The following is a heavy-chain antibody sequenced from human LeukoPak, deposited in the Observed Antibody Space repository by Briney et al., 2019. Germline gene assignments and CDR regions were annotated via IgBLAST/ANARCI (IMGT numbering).Heavy chain of an antibody. J-gene: IGHJ1*01. Sequence: ASVKVSCKASGYTFTGYYMHWVRQAPGQGLEWMGWINPNSGGTNYAQKFQGRVTMTRDTSISTAYMELSRLRSDDTAVYYCAGGPEGFLEDNNPHEYFQHWGQGTLVTVSS. V-gene: IGHV1-2*02. CDR1: GYTFTGYY. CDR3: AGGPEGFLEDNNPHEYFQH. CDR2: INPNSGGT. D-gene: IGHD3-3*01.